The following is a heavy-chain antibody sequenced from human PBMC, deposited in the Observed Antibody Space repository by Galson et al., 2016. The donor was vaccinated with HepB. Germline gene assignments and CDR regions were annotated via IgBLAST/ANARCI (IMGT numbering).Heavy chain of an antibody. CDR2: ISTSSTYT. V-gene: IGHV3-21*01. J-gene: IGHJ6*02. CDR3: ARSDGYKPPYYYGIDV. Sequence: SLRLSCAPSGFAFNRFSMNWVRQAPGKGLEWVSSISTSSTYTFYADSVKGRFAISSDNAKNALYLRMNSLRAEDAAVYFCARSDGYKPPYYYGIDVWGQGTTVTVSS. D-gene: IGHD5-24*01. CDR1: GFAFNRFS.